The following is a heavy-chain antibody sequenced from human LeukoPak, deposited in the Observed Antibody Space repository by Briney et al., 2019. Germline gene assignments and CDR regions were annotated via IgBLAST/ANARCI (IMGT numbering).Heavy chain of an antibody. D-gene: IGHD1-26*01. CDR2: ISGSGGST. CDR3: AKGPPGGVGATTGVDY. J-gene: IGHJ4*02. CDR1: GFTFSSYA. Sequence: GGSLRLSCAASGFTFSSYAMSWVRQAPGKGLEWVSAISGSGGSTYYADSVKGRFTISRDNSKNTLYLQMDSLRAEDTAVYYCAKGPPGGVGATTGVDYWGQGTLVTVSS. V-gene: IGHV3-23*01.